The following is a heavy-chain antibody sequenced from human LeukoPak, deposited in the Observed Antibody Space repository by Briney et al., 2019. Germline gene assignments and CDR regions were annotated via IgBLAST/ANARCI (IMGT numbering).Heavy chain of an antibody. D-gene: IGHD3-22*01. V-gene: IGHV5-51*01. J-gene: IGHJ4*02. CDR2: IYPGDSDT. Sequence: GESLKISCKGSGYSFTNYWIGWVRQMPVKGLEWMGIIYPGDSDTRYSPSFQGQVTISADKSISTAYLQWSSLKASDTAMYYCARQGNYYDSSGYYRNFDYWGQGTLVTVSS. CDR1: GYSFTNYW. CDR3: ARQGNYYDSSGYYRNFDY.